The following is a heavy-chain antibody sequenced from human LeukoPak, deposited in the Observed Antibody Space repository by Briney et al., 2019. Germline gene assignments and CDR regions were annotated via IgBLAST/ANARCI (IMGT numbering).Heavy chain of an antibody. CDR1: GFTFSSYW. J-gene: IGHJ4*02. CDR3: AKVGVPVTIFSIVDY. D-gene: IGHD3-9*01. V-gene: IGHV3-23*01. Sequence: GGSLRLSCAASGFTFSSYWMHWVRQAPGKGLEWVSAISGSGGSTYYADSVKGRFTISRDNSKNTLYLQMNSLRAEDTAVYYCAKVGVPVTIFSIVDYWGQGTLVTVSS. CDR2: ISGSGGST.